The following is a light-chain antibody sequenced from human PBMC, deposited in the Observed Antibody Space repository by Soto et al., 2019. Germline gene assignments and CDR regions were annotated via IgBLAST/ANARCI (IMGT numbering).Light chain of an antibody. CDR2: GAS. V-gene: IGKV3-15*01. CDR3: QQYMT. Sequence: EIVMTQSPATLSVSPGDRVTLSCRASQSISRNLAWYQQKPGQAPRLLIYGASTRATGIPAWFSGSGSGTEFTLTISRLEPEDFAVYYCQQYMTFGQGTKV. J-gene: IGKJ1*01. CDR1: QSISRN.